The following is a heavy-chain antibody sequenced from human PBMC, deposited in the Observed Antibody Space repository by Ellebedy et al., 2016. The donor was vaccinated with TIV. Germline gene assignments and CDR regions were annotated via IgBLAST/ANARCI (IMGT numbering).Heavy chain of an antibody. CDR2: ISNNGGST. V-gene: IGHV3-64D*09. CDR3: VKWGYKYGFGDY. D-gene: IGHD5-18*01. Sequence: GESLKISCSASGLTFRNYAMHWVRQAPGKGLEYVSAISNNGGSTYYADSVKGRFTISRDNSKSTLYLQMSSLRPEDTAVYYCVKWGYKYGFGDYWGQGTLVTVSS. CDR1: GLTFRNYA. J-gene: IGHJ4*02.